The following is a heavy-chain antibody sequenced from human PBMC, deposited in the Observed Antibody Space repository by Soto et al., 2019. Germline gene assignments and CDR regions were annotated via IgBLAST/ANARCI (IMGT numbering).Heavy chain of an antibody. D-gene: IGHD6-13*01. J-gene: IGHJ4*02. CDR3: ARDNRDSSSWYYFDY. Sequence: ASVKVSCKASGYTFTSYAMHWVRQAPGQRLEWMGWINAGNGNTKYSQKFQGRVTITRDTSASTAYMELSSLRSEDTAVYYCARDNRDSSSWYYFDYWGQGTLVTVSS. CDR2: INAGNGNT. V-gene: IGHV1-3*01. CDR1: GYTFTSYA.